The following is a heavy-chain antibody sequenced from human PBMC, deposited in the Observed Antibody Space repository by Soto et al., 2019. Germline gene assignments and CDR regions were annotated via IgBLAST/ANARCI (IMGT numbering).Heavy chain of an antibody. V-gene: IGHV4-30-4*01. J-gene: IGHJ5*02. CDR2: IYYSGST. CDR1: GGSISSGDYY. Sequence: QVQLQESGPGLVKPSQTLSLTCTVSGGSISSGDYYWSWIRQPPGKGLEWIGYIYYSGSTYYNPSLKSRVTISVDTSTNQFSLKLSSVTAADTAVYYCARAVRRSGTQGWFDPWGQGTLVTVSS. D-gene: IGHD3-10*01. CDR3: ARAVRRSGTQGWFDP.